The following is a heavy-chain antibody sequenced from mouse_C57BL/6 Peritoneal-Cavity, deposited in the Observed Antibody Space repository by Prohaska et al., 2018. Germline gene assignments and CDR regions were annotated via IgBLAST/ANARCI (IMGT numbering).Heavy chain of an antibody. V-gene: IGHV1-15*01. CDR3: TRDYSNPNWYFDV. CDR1: GYTFTDYE. J-gene: IGHJ1*03. Sequence: QVQLQQSGAELVRPGASVTLSCKASGYTFTDYEMHWVKQTPVHGLEWIGAIDSETGGTAYNQKFKGKAILTADKSSSTAYMELRSLTSEDSAVYYCTRDYSNPNWYFDVWGTGTTVTVSS. CDR2: IDSETGGT. D-gene: IGHD2-5*01.